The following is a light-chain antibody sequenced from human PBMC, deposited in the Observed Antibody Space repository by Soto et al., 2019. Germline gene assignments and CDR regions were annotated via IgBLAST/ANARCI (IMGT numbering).Light chain of an antibody. V-gene: IGLV9-49*01. CDR1: SGYSNYK. Sequence: QPVLTQPPSASASLGASVTLTCTLSSGYSNYKVDWYQQRPGKGPRFVMRVGTGGIVGSKGDGIPDRFSVLGSGLNRYLTIENIQEEDESDYHCGADHGSGSNFGVVFGGGTQLTVL. CDR3: GADHGSGSNFGVV. CDR2: VGTGGIVG. J-gene: IGLJ2*01.